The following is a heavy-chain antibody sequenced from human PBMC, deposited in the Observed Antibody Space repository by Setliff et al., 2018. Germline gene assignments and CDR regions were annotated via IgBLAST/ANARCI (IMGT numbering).Heavy chain of an antibody. V-gene: IGHV1-18*01. CDR1: GYTFSTYG. D-gene: IGHD4-4*01. Sequence: ASVKVSCKASGYTFSTYGIAWVRQAPGQGLEWMGWISPYNGYIIYAHKFQGRVTMTTDTSTGTADMELRNLRAEDTAIYYCATSTITTYYFDYWGHGTLVTVSS. CDR2: ISPYNGYI. J-gene: IGHJ4*01. CDR3: ATSTITTYYFDY.